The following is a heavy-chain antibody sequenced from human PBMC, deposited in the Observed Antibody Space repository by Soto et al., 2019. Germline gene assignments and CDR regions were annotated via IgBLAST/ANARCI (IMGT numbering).Heavy chain of an antibody. CDR3: ARVGVAGHFDY. Sequence: QVQLVQSGAEVKKPGASVKVSCKASGYTFTSYAMHWVRQAPGQRLEWMGWINAGNGNTKYSQKLQGRVTITRDTSASTAYMELSSLRSEDTVVYYCARVGVAGHFDYWGQGTLVTVSS. D-gene: IGHD6-19*01. CDR1: GYTFTSYA. J-gene: IGHJ4*02. CDR2: INAGNGNT. V-gene: IGHV1-3*01.